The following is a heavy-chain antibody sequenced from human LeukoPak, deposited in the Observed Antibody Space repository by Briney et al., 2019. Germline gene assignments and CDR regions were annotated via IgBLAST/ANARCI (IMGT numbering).Heavy chain of an antibody. Sequence: GASAKVSCKASGYTFTSYYMHWVRQAPGQGLEWMGWINPNSGGTNYAQKFQGRVTMTRDTSISTAYMELSRLRSDDTAVYYCARADASTVTTMCYWGQGTLVTVSS. D-gene: IGHD4-17*01. CDR3: ARADASTVTTMCY. CDR2: INPNSGGT. V-gene: IGHV1-2*02. CDR1: GYTFTSYY. J-gene: IGHJ4*02.